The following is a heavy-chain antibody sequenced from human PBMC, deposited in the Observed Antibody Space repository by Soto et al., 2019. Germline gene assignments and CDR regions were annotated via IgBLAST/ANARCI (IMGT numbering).Heavy chain of an antibody. CDR1: GYTFTSYG. CDR3: ARDSPPPRE. V-gene: IGHV1-18*01. Sequence: QVQLVQSGAEVKKPGASVKVSCKASGYTFTSYGISWVRQSPGQGPEWMGWISPYNGNTNYGQKLQGRVTMATDTPTSTAYMELRSLRSDDTAVYYWARDSPPPREWGQGTLVTASS. CDR2: ISPYNGNT. J-gene: IGHJ4*02.